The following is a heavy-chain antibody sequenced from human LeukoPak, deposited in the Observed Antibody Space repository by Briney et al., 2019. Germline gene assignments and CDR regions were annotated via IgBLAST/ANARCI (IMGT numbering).Heavy chain of an antibody. Sequence: ASVKVSRKASGYTITSYAVNWVRQAPGQGLEWMGWMNTNTGNPTYAQGFTGRFVFSLDTSVNTAHLQINSLQSEDTAVYYCARPDTSGYVLISWGQGTLVTVSS. J-gene: IGHJ4*02. V-gene: IGHV7-4-1*02. CDR1: GYTITSYA. CDR3: ARPDTSGYVLIS. D-gene: IGHD3-22*01. CDR2: MNTNTGNP.